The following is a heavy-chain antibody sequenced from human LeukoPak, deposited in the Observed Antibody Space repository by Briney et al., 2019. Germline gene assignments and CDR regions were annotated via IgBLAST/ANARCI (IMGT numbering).Heavy chain of an antibody. CDR1: GFTFRNYG. V-gene: IGHV3-64D*09. Sequence: PGEPLRLSCSASGFTFRNYGMHWVRQAPGKGLEYVSTISSYGGSTYYADLVKGRFTISRDNSTNTLYLKMSSLRAEDTAVYYCVKDLYSYSFDYWGQGTLVTVSS. D-gene: IGHD2-8*01. CDR2: ISSYGGST. CDR3: VKDLYSYSFDY. J-gene: IGHJ4*02.